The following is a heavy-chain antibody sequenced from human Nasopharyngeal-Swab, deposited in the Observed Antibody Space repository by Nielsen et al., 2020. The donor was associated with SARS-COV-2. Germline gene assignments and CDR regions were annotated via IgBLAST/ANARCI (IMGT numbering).Heavy chain of an antibody. Sequence: SETLSLTCTVSGGSISSSSYYWGWIRQPPGKGLEWIGSIYYSGSTYYNPSLKGRVTISVDTSKNQFSLKLSSVTAADTAVYYCAGDQSDSSGYYYVNYYYYGMDVWGQGTTVTVSS. D-gene: IGHD3-22*01. J-gene: IGHJ6*02. CDR1: GGSISSSSYY. CDR3: AGDQSDSSGYYYVNYYYYGMDV. CDR2: IYYSGST. V-gene: IGHV4-39*01.